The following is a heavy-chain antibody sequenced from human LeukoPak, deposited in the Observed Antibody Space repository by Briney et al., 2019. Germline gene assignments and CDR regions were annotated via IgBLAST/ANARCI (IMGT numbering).Heavy chain of an antibody. J-gene: IGHJ6*03. CDR3: ARGYCSGGSCYSYYYYNYMDV. CDR2: IYYSGST. D-gene: IGHD2-15*01. V-gene: IGHV4-39*07. CDR1: GGSFSSSDYY. Sequence: PSETLPLTCTVSGGSFSSSDYYWGWIRQPPGKGLEWIGSIYYSGSTYYNPSLKSRVTIPVDTSKNQFSLKLSSVTAADTAVYYCARGYCSGGSCYSYYYYNYMDVWGKGTTVTVSS.